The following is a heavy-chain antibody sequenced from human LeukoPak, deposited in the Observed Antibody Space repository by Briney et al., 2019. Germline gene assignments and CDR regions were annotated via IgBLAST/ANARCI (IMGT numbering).Heavy chain of an antibody. V-gene: IGHV4-61*02. CDR1: GGSISSGSYY. Sequence: SQTRSLTCTVSGGSISSGSYYWSWIRQPAGKGLEWIGRIYTSGSTNYNPSLKSRVTISVDTSKNQFSLKLSSVTAADTAVYYCARGHDFWSGYYSFDYWGQGTLVTVSS. CDR3: ARGHDFWSGYYSFDY. J-gene: IGHJ4*02. D-gene: IGHD3-3*01. CDR2: IYTSGST.